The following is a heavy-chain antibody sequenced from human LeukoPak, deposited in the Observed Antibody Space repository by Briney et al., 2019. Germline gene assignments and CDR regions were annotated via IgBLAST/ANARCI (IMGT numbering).Heavy chain of an antibody. CDR3: AKDQLTYYFDSSGYYPLAY. CDR2: IYSGGST. V-gene: IGHV3-66*01. D-gene: IGHD3-22*01. CDR1: GFTFSSYA. Sequence: GGSLRLSCAASGFTFSSYAMSWVRQAPGKGLEWVSVIYSGGSTYYADSVKGRFTISRDNSKNTLYLQMNSLRAEDTAVYYCAKDQLTYYFDSSGYYPLAYWGQGTLVTVSS. J-gene: IGHJ4*02.